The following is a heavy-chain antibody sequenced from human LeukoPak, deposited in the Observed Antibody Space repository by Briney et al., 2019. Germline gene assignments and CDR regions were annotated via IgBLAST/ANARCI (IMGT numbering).Heavy chain of an antibody. CDR3: AKMVREFYTISYYFDY. D-gene: IGHD2-8*01. V-gene: IGHV3-23*01. CDR1: GFTFSSYA. Sequence: PGGSLRLSCAVSGFTFSSYAMNWVRQAPGKGLEWVSGISGSGAGTYYADSVKGRFTISRDNSKNTLYLQMNGLRAEDTAVYYCAKMVREFYTISYYFDYWGQGTLVTVSS. J-gene: IGHJ4*02. CDR2: ISGSGAGT.